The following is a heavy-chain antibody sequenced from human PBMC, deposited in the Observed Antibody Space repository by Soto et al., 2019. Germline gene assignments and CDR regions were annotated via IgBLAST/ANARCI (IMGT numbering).Heavy chain of an antibody. CDR2: IYWDDTK. Sequence: QITLKESGPSLVKPTQTLTLTCTFSGFSLPTDRVGVGWIRQPPGKALEWLAVIYWDDTKTYRPSLKSRLTITKDASKNQVPLTMTDMDPVDTATYYCAHADGGRTLYCGQGTLVTVSS. D-gene: IGHD1-26*01. CDR1: GFSLPTDRVG. CDR3: AHADGGRTLY. J-gene: IGHJ4*02. V-gene: IGHV2-5*02.